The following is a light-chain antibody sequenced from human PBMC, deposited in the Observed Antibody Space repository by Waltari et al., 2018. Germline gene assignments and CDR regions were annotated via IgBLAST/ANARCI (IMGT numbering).Light chain of an antibody. CDR3: CSYAGSSTAVI. Sequence: QSALTQPASVSGSPGQSITISCTGTSSDVGSYNLVSWYQQHPGKAPKLMIYEGSKRPAGMSDRVAGSKSGNTASLAICGLQAEDEADYYCCSYAGSSTAVIFGGGTKLTVL. V-gene: IGLV2-23*01. CDR2: EGS. CDR1: SSDVGSYNL. J-gene: IGLJ2*01.